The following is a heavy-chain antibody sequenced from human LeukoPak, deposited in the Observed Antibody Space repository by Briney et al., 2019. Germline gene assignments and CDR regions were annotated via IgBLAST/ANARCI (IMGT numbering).Heavy chain of an antibody. CDR1: GGSISSHY. CDR3: ARASFGDYSAEYFHH. D-gene: IGHD4-17*01. Sequence: SESLSLTCTVSGGSISSHYWSWIRQPPGRGLEWIGYIYSSGTTNYNPSLKSRVTISVDTSKNQFSLKLNSVTAADTAVYYCARASFGDYSAEYFHHWGQGTLVTVSS. V-gene: IGHV4-59*11. J-gene: IGHJ1*01. CDR2: IYSSGTT.